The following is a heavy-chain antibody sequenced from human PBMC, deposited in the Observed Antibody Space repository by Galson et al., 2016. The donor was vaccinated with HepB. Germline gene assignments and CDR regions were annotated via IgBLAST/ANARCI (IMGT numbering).Heavy chain of an antibody. CDR2: MAGVGGNT. J-gene: IGHJ4*02. V-gene: IGHV3-23*01. CDR3: ARDVGGIMFDY. CDR1: GLTFSDYG. D-gene: IGHD3-16*02. Sequence: SLRLSCAASGLTFSDYGMAWVRQAPGRGLEWVATMAGVGGNTHYPDSVKGRFTISRDNSKNTLYLQMNSLRAEDTALYYCARDVGGIMFDYWGQGTLVTVSS.